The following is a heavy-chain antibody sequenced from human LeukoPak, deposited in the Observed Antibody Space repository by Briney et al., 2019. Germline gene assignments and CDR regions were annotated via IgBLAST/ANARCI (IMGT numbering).Heavy chain of an antibody. J-gene: IGHJ5*02. V-gene: IGHV4-59*01. CDR2: IYYSGST. CDR3: ARDRDYGGYVWFDP. D-gene: IGHD4-17*01. Sequence: PSETLSLTCTVPGGSISSYYWSWIRQPPGKGLEWIGYIYYSGSTNYNPSLKSRVTISVDTSKNQFSLKLSSVTAADTAVYYCARDRDYGGYVWFDPWGQGTLVTVSS. CDR1: GGSISSYY.